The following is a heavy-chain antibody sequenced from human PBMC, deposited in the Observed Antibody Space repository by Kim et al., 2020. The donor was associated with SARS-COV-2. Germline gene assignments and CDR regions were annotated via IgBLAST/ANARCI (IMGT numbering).Heavy chain of an antibody. V-gene: IGHV4-31*03. CDR1: GGSISSGGYY. CDR3: ARADSGINWFDP. D-gene: IGHD2-15*01. J-gene: IGHJ5*02. Sequence: SETLSLTCTVSGGSISSGGYYWSWIRQHPGKGLEWIGYIYYSGSTYYNPSLKSRVTISVDTSKNQFSLKLSSVTAADTAVYYCARADSGINWFDPWGQGTLVTVSS. CDR2: IYYSGST.